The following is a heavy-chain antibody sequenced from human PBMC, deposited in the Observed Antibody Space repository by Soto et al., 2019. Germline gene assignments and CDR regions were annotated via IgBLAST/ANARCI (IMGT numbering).Heavy chain of an antibody. CDR1: GGTFSSYA. J-gene: IGHJ4*02. Sequence: QVQLVQSGAEVKKPGSSVKVSCKASGGTFSSYAISWLRQAPGQGLEWMGGIIPIFGTANYAQKFQGRVTITADETTSTADMELSRLRSEDTAVYYCATSRVRGVIEWVHYWGQGTLVTVSS. CDR2: IIPIFGTA. V-gene: IGHV1-69*12. D-gene: IGHD3-10*01. CDR3: ATSRVRGVIEWVHY.